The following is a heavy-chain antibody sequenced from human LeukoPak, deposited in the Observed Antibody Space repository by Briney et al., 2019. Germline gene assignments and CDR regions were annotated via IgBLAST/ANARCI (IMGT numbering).Heavy chain of an antibody. CDR2: IFYTGST. V-gene: IGHV4-59*08. CDR3: GRGGYSVIDY. J-gene: IGHJ4*02. Sequence: ASETLSLTCTVSSGSISSYYWTWIRQPPGKGLEWIGYIFYTGSTNYNPSLKSRVTMSVDTSKNQFPLKLSSVTAADTAVYYCGRGGYSVIDYWGQGTLVTVSS. CDR1: SGSISSYY. D-gene: IGHD5-18*01.